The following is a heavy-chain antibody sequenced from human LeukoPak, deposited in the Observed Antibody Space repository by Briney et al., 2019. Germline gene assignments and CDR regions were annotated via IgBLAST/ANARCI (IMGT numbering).Heavy chain of an antibody. V-gene: IGHV4-39*01. CDR2: IYYSGST. Sequence: PSETLSLTCTVSGGSISSSSYYWGWIRQPRGKGLEWIGSIYYSGSTYYNPSLKSRVTISVDTSKNQFSLKLSSVTAADTAVYYCARTSRLRFLEWGFDYWGQGTLVTVSS. J-gene: IGHJ4*02. CDR1: GGSISSSSYY. D-gene: IGHD3-3*01. CDR3: ARTSRLRFLEWGFDY.